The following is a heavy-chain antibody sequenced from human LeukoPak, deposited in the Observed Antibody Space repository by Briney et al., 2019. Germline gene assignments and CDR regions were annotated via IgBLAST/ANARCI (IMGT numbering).Heavy chain of an antibody. D-gene: IGHD2-8*01. CDR1: GGSFSGYY. V-gene: IGHV4-34*01. CDR2: INHSGST. CDR3: ASDGSNGYYFDY. Sequence: PSETLSLTCAVYGGSFSGYYWSWIRQPPGKGLEWIGEINHSGSTNYNPSLKSRVTISVDTSKNQFSLKLSSVTAADTAVYYCASDGSNGYYFDYWGQGTLVTVSS. J-gene: IGHJ4*02.